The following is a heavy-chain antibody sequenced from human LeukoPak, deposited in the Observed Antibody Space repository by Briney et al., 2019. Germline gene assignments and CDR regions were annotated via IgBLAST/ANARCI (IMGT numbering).Heavy chain of an antibody. D-gene: IGHD6-19*01. Sequence: PGGSLRLSCAASGFTFSSYAMSWVRQAPGKGLEWVSAISGSGGSTYYADSVKGRFTISRDNSKNTLYLQMNSLRAEDTAVYYCAKESGYSSGWYSGYYFDYWGQGTLVTVSS. CDR2: ISGSGGST. CDR1: GFTFSSYA. V-gene: IGHV3-23*01. CDR3: AKESGYSSGWYSGYYFDY. J-gene: IGHJ4*02.